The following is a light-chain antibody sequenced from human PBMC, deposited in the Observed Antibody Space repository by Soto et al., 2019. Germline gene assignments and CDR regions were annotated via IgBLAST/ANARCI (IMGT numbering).Light chain of an antibody. CDR1: QSISSW. J-gene: IGKJ2*01. CDR3: QQYNSSPMYT. V-gene: IGKV1-5*03. CDR2: KAS. Sequence: DIQMTQSPSTLSASVGDRVTITCRASQSISSWLAWYQQKQGKAPKLLIYKASSLESGVPSRFSGSGSGTEFTLTISSLQPHDFATYYCQQYNSSPMYTFGQGTKLEIK.